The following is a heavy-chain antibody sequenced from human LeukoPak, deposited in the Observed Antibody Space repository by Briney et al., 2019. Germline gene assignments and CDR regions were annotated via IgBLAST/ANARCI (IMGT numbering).Heavy chain of an antibody. V-gene: IGHV3-7*01. Sequence: QPGGSLRLSCAASGFTFSNCWMSWVRQAPGKGLEWVANIKQDGSEKYYVNSVKGRFTISRDNAKNSLYLQMNSLRAEDTAIYYCARDGYSSSWYSQPLDYWGQGTLVTVSS. CDR1: GFTFSNCW. D-gene: IGHD6-13*01. CDR2: IKQDGSEK. J-gene: IGHJ4*02. CDR3: ARDGYSSSWYSQPLDY.